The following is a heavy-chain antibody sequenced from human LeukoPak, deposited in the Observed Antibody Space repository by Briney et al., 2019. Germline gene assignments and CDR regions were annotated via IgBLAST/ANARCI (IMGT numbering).Heavy chain of an antibody. CDR1: GGTFSSYA. V-gene: IGHV1-69*01. Sequence: SVKVSCKASGGTFSSYAISWVRQAPGQGLEWMGGVIPIFGTANYAQKFQGRVTITADESTSTAYMELSSLRSEDTAVYYCARDTAMVRHYYYGMDVWGQGTTVTVSS. CDR3: ARDTAMVRHYYYGMDV. J-gene: IGHJ6*02. D-gene: IGHD5-18*01. CDR2: VIPIFGTA.